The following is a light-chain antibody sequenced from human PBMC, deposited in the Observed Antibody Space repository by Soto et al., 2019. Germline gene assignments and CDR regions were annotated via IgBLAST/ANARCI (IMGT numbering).Light chain of an antibody. J-gene: IGKJ3*01. CDR2: DAS. CDR3: QQYSNWPLAGLT. Sequence: EIVLTQSPATLSLSPGERVTLSCRASRSVGSDLAWYQQKLGQAPRLLIYDASNRATGIPARFSGSGSGTDFTLTISSLEPEDFALYFCQQYSNWPLAGLTFGPGTKVDFK. V-gene: IGKV3-11*01. CDR1: RSVGSD.